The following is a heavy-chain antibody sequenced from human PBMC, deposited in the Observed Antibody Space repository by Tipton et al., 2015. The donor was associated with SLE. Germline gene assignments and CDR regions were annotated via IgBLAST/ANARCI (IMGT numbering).Heavy chain of an antibody. D-gene: IGHD3-22*01. CDR3: ARGVAYYYDFGALDI. CDR2: IKHGAST. J-gene: IGHJ3*02. V-gene: IGHV4-39*07. CDR1: GGSISSSSYY. Sequence: TLSLTCTVSGGSISSSSYYWGWIRQPPGKGLEWIGEIKHGASTNYNPSLKSRVTMSMDMSRNQLSLKLSSVTAADTAVYYCARGVAYYYDFGALDIWGQGTMVTVSS.